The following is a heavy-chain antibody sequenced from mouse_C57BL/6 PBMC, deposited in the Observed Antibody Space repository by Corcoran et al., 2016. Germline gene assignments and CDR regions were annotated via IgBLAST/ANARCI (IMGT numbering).Heavy chain of an antibody. D-gene: IGHD2-2*01. Sequence: EVQLQQSGPELVKPGASVKISCKASGYTFTDYYMNWVKQSHGKSLEWIGDINPNNGGTSYNQKFKGKATLTVDKSSSTAYMELRSLTSEDSAVYYCARGYHGGFAYWGQGTLVTVSA. V-gene: IGHV1-26*01. J-gene: IGHJ3*01. CDR3: ARGYHGGFAY. CDR1: GYTFTDYY. CDR2: INPNNGGT.